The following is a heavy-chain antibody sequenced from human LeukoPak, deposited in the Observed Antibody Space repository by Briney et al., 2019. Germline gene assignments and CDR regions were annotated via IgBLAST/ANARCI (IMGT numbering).Heavy chain of an antibody. CDR2: ISSSSSYI. V-gene: IGHV3-21*01. CDR3: ARAHSPWQEGGHFDY. D-gene: IGHD3-16*01. Sequence: GGSLRLSCAASGFTFSSYSMNWVRQAPGKGLEWVSSISSSSSYIYYADSVKGRFTISRDNAKNSLYLQMNSLRAEDTAVYYCARAHSPWQEGGHFDYWGQGTLVTVSS. CDR1: GFTFSSYS. J-gene: IGHJ4*02.